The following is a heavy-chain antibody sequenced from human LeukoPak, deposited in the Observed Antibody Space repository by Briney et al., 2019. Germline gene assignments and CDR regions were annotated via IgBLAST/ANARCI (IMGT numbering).Heavy chain of an antibody. CDR2: INHSGST. CDR3: ARGRSITIFGVVIQGGRINY. D-gene: IGHD3-3*01. J-gene: IGHJ4*02. Sequence: SETLSLTCVVYGRSFSGYYWSWIRQPPGKGLEWIGEINHSGSTNYNPSLKSRVTISVDTSKNQFSLKLSSVTAADTAVYYCARGRSITIFGVVIQGGRINYWGQGTLVTVSS. V-gene: IGHV4-34*01. CDR1: GRSFSGYY.